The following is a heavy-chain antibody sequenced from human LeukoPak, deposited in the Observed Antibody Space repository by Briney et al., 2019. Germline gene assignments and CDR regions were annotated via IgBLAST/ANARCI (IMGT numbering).Heavy chain of an antibody. CDR2: INWNGGST. D-gene: IGHD6-6*01. J-gene: IGHJ4*02. CDR1: RFTFDDYG. CDR3: ARISSSSDSYYFDY. Sequence: GGSLRLSCAASRFTFDDYGMSWVRQAPGKGLEWVSGINWNGGSTGYADSVKGRFTIYGDNAKNSLYLQMNSLRAEDTALYYCARISSSSDSYYFDYWGQGTLVTVSS. V-gene: IGHV3-20*04.